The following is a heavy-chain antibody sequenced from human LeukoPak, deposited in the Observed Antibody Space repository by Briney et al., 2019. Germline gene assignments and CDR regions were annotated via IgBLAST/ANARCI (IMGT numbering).Heavy chain of an antibody. CDR2: INHRGSI. CDR3: ARHPPGGFPVVVTATSYYFDY. Sequence: SATLSLTCAVEGGSLTGNYWTWVRQGPGGGLEWIGEINHRGSINFNPSLQSRVTISADTSRNQFSLKLSSVTAADTAVYYCARHPPGGFPVVVTATSYYFDYWGQGTLVTVSS. J-gene: IGHJ4*02. V-gene: IGHV4-34*01. D-gene: IGHD2-21*02. CDR1: GGSLTGNY.